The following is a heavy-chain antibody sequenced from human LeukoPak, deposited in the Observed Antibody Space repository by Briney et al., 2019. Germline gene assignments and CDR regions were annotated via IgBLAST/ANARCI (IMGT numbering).Heavy chain of an antibody. J-gene: IGHJ5*02. CDR1: GFTFSSYG. V-gene: IGHV3-33*06. D-gene: IGHD6-13*01. CDR3: AKGRGHSSTWDL. Sequence: GRSLRLSCAASGFTFSSYGMHWVRQAPGKGLEWVAVIWYDGSNKYYADSVKGRFTISRDNSKNTLYLQMNSLRAEDTAVYYCAKGRGHSSTWDLWGQGTLVTVSS. CDR2: IWYDGSNK.